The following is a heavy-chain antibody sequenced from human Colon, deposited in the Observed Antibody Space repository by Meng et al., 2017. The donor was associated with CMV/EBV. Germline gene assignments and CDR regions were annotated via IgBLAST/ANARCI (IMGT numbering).Heavy chain of an antibody. D-gene: IGHD2-21*01. Sequence: GGSLRLSCAASGFTFNRNSMSWVRQAPGKGLEWVSGINGVGDTTYYADSVKGRFTISRDNSKNTLYLRMIDLRAEDTAMYYCAKDRAYCGSFSCSPNYFDGRGQGNLVTVSS. CDR3: AKDRAYCGSFSCSPNYFDG. CDR1: GFTFNRNS. J-gene: IGHJ4*02. V-gene: IGHV3-23*01. CDR2: INGVGDTT.